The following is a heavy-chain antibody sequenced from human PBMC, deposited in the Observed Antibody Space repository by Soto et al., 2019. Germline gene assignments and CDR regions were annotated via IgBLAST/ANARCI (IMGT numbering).Heavy chain of an antibody. CDR2: INSDGSRT. CDR1: GFTFSSYA. Sequence: EVQLLESGGGLVQPGGSLRLSCAASGFTFSSYAMSWVRQAPGKGLEWVSRINSDGSRTSYADSVTGRFTISRDNAKNTLYLQMNSLRVEDTALYYCARETYRSFYFDYWGQGTLVTVSS. D-gene: IGHD3-10*01. J-gene: IGHJ4*02. V-gene: IGHV3-74*01. CDR3: ARETYRSFYFDY.